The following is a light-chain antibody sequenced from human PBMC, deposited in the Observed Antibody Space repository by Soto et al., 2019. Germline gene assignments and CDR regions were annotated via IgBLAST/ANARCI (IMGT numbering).Light chain of an antibody. CDR2: DAS. CDR1: QNIYNY. J-gene: IGKJ4*01. V-gene: IGKV1-33*01. Sequence: DVQMTQSPSSVAASVGDRVTIACQASQNIYNYLNWYHLKPGKAPQVLILDASELETRVPSRFSGSGYGTAFSLTINHLQPEDVGTYFCQHYDNLPLTFGGGTTVEIE. CDR3: QHYDNLPLT.